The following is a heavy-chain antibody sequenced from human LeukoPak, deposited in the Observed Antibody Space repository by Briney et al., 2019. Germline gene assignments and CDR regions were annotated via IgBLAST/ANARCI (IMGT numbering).Heavy chain of an antibody. CDR2: ISWNSGSI. D-gene: IGHD6-19*01. V-gene: IGHV3-9*01. CDR3: AKDSQWLVLAGAFDI. CDR1: GFTFDDYA. J-gene: IGHJ3*02. Sequence: GGSLRLSCAASGFTFDDYAMHWVRHAPGKGLEWVSGISWNSGSIGYADSVKGRFTISRDNAKNSLYLQMNSLRAEDTALYYCAKDSQWLVLAGAFDIWGQGTMVTVSS.